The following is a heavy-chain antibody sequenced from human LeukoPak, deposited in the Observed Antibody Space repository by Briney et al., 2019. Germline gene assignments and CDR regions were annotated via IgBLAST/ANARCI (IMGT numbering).Heavy chain of an antibody. CDR3: ARGGSGSYGWNYYYYYMDV. V-gene: IGHV4-30-4*01. Sequence: SQTLSLTCTVSGGSISSGDYYWTWIRQPPGKGLEWIAYIYYTGSTYYNPSLKSRVTISVDTSKNQFSLRMTSLTAADTAVYYCARGGSGSYGWNYYYYYMDVWGKGTTVTVSS. D-gene: IGHD1-26*01. CDR1: GGSISSGDYY. J-gene: IGHJ6*03. CDR2: IYYTGST.